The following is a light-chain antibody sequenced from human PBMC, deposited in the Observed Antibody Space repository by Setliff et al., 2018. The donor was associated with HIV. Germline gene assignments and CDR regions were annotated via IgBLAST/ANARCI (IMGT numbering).Light chain of an antibody. CDR1: SSDVGGYNY. V-gene: IGLV2-8*01. CDR3: SSYAGSNNV. Sequence: QSALTQPASVSGSPGQSIIISCTGTSSDVGGYNYVSWYQQHPGKAPKLMIYEVSKRPSGVPDRFSGSKSGNTASLTVSGLQAEDEADYYCSSYAGSNNVFGTGTKVTVL. J-gene: IGLJ1*01. CDR2: EVS.